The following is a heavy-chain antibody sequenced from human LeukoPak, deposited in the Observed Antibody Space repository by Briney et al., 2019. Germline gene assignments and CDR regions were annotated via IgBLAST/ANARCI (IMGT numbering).Heavy chain of an antibody. CDR1: GYTFTSYG. CDR2: ISAYNGNA. Sequence: GASVKVCCKASGYTFTSYGIGWVRQAPGQGLEWMGWISAYNGNANYAQKLQGRVTMTTDTSTSTAYMELRSLRSDETAVYYCARDREVGATTPYYGMDVWGQGTTVTVSS. J-gene: IGHJ6*02. CDR3: ARDREVGATTPYYGMDV. D-gene: IGHD1-26*01. V-gene: IGHV1-18*01.